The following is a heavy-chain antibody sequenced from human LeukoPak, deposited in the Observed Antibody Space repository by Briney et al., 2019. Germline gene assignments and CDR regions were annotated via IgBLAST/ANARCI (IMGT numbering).Heavy chain of an antibody. CDR2: IKSKTDGGTT. J-gene: IGHJ4*02. CDR3: TTDGRFGRFDY. V-gene: IGHV3-15*01. Sequence: GGSLRLSCVASGFIFSNAWMSWVRQAPGQGLEWVGRIKSKTDGGTTDYAAPVKGRFTISRDDSKNTLYLQMNSLKIEDTDVYFCTTDGRFGRFDYWGQGTLVTVSS. CDR1: GFIFSNAW. D-gene: IGHD2-15*01.